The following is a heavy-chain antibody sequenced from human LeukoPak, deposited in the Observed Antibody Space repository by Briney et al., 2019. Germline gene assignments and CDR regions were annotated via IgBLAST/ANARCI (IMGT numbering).Heavy chain of an antibody. V-gene: IGHV4-34*01. J-gene: IGHJ6*03. Sequence: SETLSLTCDVYGWSFSGYYLSWIRQAPGKGLEWIGEINHSGSTNYNPSLKSRVTISVDTSKNQFSLKLSSVTAADTAVYYCARDRMMDYYYYYYMDVWGKGTTVSVAS. D-gene: IGHD2-15*01. CDR2: INHSGST. CDR3: ARDRMMDYYYYYYMDV. CDR1: GWSFSGYY.